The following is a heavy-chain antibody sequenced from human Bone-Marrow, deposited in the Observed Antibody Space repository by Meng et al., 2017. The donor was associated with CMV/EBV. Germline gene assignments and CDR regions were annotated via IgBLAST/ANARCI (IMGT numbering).Heavy chain of an antibody. J-gene: IGHJ4*02. Sequence: GESLKISCAASGFTFSSYGMRWVRQAPGKGLEWVANIKQDGSEKYYVDSVKGRFTISRDKAKNSLYLQMDSVRVDDTAAYYCARVGLEAGLWGMVYWGQGTLVTVSS. CDR1: GFTFSSYG. V-gene: IGHV3-7*01. CDR3: ARVGLEAGLWGMVY. D-gene: IGHD3-16*01. CDR2: IKQDGSEK.